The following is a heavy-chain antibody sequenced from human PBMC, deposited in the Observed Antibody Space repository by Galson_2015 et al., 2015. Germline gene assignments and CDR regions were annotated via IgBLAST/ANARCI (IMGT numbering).Heavy chain of an antibody. CDR1: GGSISSYY. Sequence: ETLSLTCTVSGGSISSYYWTWIRQPPGKGLEWIGYISYSGSTNYNPSLKSRLTMSVDTSKNQFSLRLSSVTAADSAVYYCARYPRCGADCYHFDYWGQGTLVTVSS. D-gene: IGHD2-21*02. CDR2: ISYSGST. V-gene: IGHV4-59*01. CDR3: ARYPRCGADCYHFDY. J-gene: IGHJ4*02.